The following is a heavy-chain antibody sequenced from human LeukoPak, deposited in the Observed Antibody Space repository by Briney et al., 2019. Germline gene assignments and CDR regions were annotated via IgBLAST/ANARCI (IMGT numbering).Heavy chain of an antibody. J-gene: IGHJ4*02. V-gene: IGHV3-23*01. CDR2: ISGSGGST. Sequence: PGGSLRLSCAASGFTFSSYAMSWVRQAPGKGLEWVSAISGSGGSTYYADSVKGRFTISRDNSKNTLYLQMNSLRAEDTAVYYCAKQGIVVVPARSYFDYWGQGTLVTVSS. D-gene: IGHD2-2*01. CDR3: AKQGIVVVPARSYFDY. CDR1: GFTFSSYA.